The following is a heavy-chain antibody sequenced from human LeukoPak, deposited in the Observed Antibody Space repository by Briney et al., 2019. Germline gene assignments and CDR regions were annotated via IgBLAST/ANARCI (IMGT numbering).Heavy chain of an antibody. CDR1: GFTFSSYG. CDR3: AREDVVLLDDRSANYYYYYYMDV. D-gene: IGHD1-1*01. Sequence: GGSLRLSCAASGFTFSSYGMHWVRQAPGKGLEWVAFIRYDGSNKYYADSVKGRFTISRDNSKNTLYLQMNSLRDEDTAVYYCAREDVVLLDDRSANYYYYYYMDVWGKGTTVTVSS. V-gene: IGHV3-30*02. J-gene: IGHJ6*03. CDR2: IRYDGSNK.